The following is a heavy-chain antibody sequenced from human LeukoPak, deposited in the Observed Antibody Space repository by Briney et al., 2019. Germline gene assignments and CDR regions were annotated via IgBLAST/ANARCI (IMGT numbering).Heavy chain of an antibody. CDR1: GYTLTELS. V-gene: IGHV1-24*01. J-gene: IGHJ4*02. Sequence: GASVKVSCKVSGYTLTELSMHWVRQAPGKGLEWMGGFDPEDGETIYAQKFQGRVTMTEDTSTDTAYMELSSLRSEDTAVYYCAKTPKLVVRVDIFDYWGQGTLVTVSS. D-gene: IGHD3-10*01. CDR2: FDPEDGET. CDR3: AKTPKLVVRVDIFDY.